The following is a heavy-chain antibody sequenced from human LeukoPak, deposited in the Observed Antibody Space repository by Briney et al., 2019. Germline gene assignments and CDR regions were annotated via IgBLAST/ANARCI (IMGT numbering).Heavy chain of an antibody. D-gene: IGHD3-22*01. V-gene: IGHV3-15*01. CDR3: TSTEDSSGYLTQYYYYYGMDV. CDR2: IKSKTDGGTT. Sequence: GGSLRLSCAASGFTFSNAWMSWVRQAPGKGLERVGRIKSKTDGGTTDYAAPVKGRFTISRDDSKNTLYLQMNSLKTEDTAVYYCTSTEDSSGYLTQYYYYYGMDVWGQGTTVTVSS. CDR1: GFTFSNAW. J-gene: IGHJ6*02.